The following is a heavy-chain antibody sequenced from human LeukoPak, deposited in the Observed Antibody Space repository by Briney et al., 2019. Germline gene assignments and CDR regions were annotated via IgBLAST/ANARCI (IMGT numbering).Heavy chain of an antibody. V-gene: IGHV3-30*18. CDR3: AKTRAMDSSGYYFDY. Sequence: GRSLRLSCAASGFTFSTYGIHWVRQAPGKGLEWVGLLSSGGINKHYADSVKGRFIISRDNSMNTLYLQMNSLGVEDTAVYYCAKTRAMDSSGYYFDYWGRGILVTVSS. CDR2: LSSGGINK. J-gene: IGHJ4*02. D-gene: IGHD3-22*01. CDR1: GFTFSTYG.